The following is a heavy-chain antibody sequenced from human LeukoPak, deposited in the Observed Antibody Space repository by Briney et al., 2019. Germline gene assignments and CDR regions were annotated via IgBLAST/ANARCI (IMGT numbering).Heavy chain of an antibody. Sequence: GESLKISCKGSGYSFTTYWIGWVRQMPGKGLEWMGLIYPGDSDTRYSPSFQGQVTISADKSITTAYLQWTSLKASDTAMYYCTRGGAVATISYWGQGTLVAVSS. D-gene: IGHD5-12*01. J-gene: IGHJ4*02. V-gene: IGHV5-51*01. CDR3: TRGGAVATISY. CDR1: GYSFTTYW. CDR2: IYPGDSDT.